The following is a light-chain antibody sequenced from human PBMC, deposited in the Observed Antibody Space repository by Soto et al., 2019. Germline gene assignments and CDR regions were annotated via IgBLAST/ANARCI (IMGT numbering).Light chain of an antibody. CDR2: AAS. CDR1: QGISSW. Sequence: DIQMTHSLSSVSASEGDRVAITFRASQGISSWLAWYQQKPGKAPKLLIYAASSLQSGVPSRFSGSGSGTDFTLTISILQAEDFATYYCQQSNSFPITFGQGTRLENK. J-gene: IGKJ5*01. V-gene: IGKV1-12*01. CDR3: QQSNSFPIT.